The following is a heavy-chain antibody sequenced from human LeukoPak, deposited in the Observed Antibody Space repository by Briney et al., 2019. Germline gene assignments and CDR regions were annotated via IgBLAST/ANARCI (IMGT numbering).Heavy chain of an antibody. CDR3: ARGGVLQKYNWFDP. J-gene: IGHJ5*02. Sequence: PRASVKVSCKASGYAFTSYDINWVRQATGQGLEWMGWMNPNSGNTGYAQKFQGRVTMTRDTSTSTVYMELSSLRSEDTAVYYCARGGVLQKYNWFDPWGQGTLVTVSS. CDR1: GYAFTSYD. CDR2: MNPNSGNT. D-gene: IGHD3-10*01. V-gene: IGHV1-8*01.